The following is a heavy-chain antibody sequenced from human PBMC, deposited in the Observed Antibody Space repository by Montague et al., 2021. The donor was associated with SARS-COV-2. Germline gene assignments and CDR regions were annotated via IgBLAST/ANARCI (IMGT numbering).Heavy chain of an antibody. CDR1: GGSISSGGYY. J-gene: IGHJ2*01. CDR3: ARLRSSSNWYFDL. D-gene: IGHD6-6*01. Sequence: TLSLTCTVSGGSISSGGYYWSWIRQHPGKGLEWFGYIYYSGSTYYNPSLKSRVTISVDTSKNQFSLKLSSVTAADTAVYYCARLRSSSNWYFDLWGRGTLVTVSS. V-gene: IGHV4-31*03. CDR2: IYYSGST.